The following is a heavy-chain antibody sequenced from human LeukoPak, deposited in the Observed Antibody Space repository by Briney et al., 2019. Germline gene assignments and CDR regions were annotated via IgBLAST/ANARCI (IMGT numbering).Heavy chain of an antibody. Sequence: GESLKISCEASGFTFITYAMSWVRQAPGKGLQWVSGISGTDSGTYYTDSVKGRFTISRDNSKNTVYLQIDGLRAEDTAVYYCARCMSGSGVCLNFDSWGQGILVTVSS. CDR1: GFTFITYA. D-gene: IGHD2-21*02. CDR2: ISGTDSGT. CDR3: ARCMSGSGVCLNFDS. V-gene: IGHV3-23*01. J-gene: IGHJ4*02.